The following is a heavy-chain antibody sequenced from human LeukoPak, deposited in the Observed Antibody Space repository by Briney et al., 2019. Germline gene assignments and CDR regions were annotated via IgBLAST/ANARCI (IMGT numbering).Heavy chain of an antibody. CDR1: GFTFSSYG. CDR3: AKVGYSYGIDFDY. J-gene: IGHJ4*02. Sequence: PGGSLRLSCAASGFTFSSYGMHWVRQAPGKGLEWVAVISYDGSNKYYADSVKGRFTISRDNSKNTLYLQMNSLRAEDTAVYYCAKVGYSYGIDFDYWGQGTLVTVSS. CDR2: ISYDGSNK. V-gene: IGHV3-30*18. D-gene: IGHD5-18*01.